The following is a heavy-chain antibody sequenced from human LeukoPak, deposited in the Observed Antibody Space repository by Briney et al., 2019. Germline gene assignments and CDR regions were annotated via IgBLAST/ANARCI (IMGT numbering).Heavy chain of an antibody. Sequence: ASVKVSCKASGGTFSSYAISWVRQAPGQGLEWMGRIIPILGIANYAQKFQGRVTITADKSTSTAYMELSGLRSEDTAVYYCARDRGERWQPDYWGQGTLVTVSS. V-gene: IGHV1-69*04. D-gene: IGHD4-23*01. CDR2: IIPILGIA. CDR3: ARDRGERWQPDY. J-gene: IGHJ4*02. CDR1: GGTFSSYA.